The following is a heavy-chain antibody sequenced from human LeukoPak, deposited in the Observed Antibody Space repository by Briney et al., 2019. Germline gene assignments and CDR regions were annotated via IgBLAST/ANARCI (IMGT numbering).Heavy chain of an antibody. CDR3: AREGETGTREWSAFDI. CDR2: INPNSGGT. J-gene: IGHJ3*02. D-gene: IGHD1-1*01. CDR1: GYTFTGYY. Sequence: ASVKVSCKASGYTFTGYYMHWVRQAPGQGLEWMGWINPNSGGTNYAQKFQGRVTMTRDTSISTAYIELSRLTSDDTAVYYCAREGETGTREWSAFDIWGQGTMVTVSS. V-gene: IGHV1-2*02.